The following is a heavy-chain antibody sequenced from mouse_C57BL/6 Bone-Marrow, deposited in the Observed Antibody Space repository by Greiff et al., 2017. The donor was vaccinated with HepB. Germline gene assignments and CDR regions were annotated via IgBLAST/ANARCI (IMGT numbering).Heavy chain of an antibody. Sequence: VQLQQPGAELVMPGASVKLSCKASGYTFTSYWMHWVKQRPGQGLEWIGEIDPSDSYTNYNQKFKGKSTLTVDKSSSTAYMQLSSLTSEDSAVYYCARGIYFDVWGTGTTVTVSS. V-gene: IGHV1-69*01. J-gene: IGHJ1*03. CDR3: ARGIYFDV. CDR2: IDPSDSYT. CDR1: GYTFTSYW.